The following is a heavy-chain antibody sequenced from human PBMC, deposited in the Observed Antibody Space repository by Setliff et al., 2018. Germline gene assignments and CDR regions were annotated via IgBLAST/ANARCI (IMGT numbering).Heavy chain of an antibody. CDR2: IYYSGST. Sequence: SETLSLTCTVSGGPISXXXXVWGWIRQPPGKGLEWIGSIYYSGSTXYNPSHKSRVTISVDTSKDQFSXKLSSVTAPXXAVXXCARRRGIDDYWGQGTLVTVSS. CDR1: GGPISXXXXV. J-gene: IGHJ4*02. V-gene: IGHV4-39*01. CDR3: ARRRGIDDY.